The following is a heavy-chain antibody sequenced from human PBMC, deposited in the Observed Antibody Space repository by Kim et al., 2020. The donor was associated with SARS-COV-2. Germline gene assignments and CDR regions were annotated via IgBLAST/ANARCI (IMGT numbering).Heavy chain of an antibody. CDR1: GFTFSSYW. D-gene: IGHD6-13*01. CDR2: IKQDGSEK. V-gene: IGHV3-7*03. Sequence: GGSLRLSCAASGFTFSSYWMSWVRQAPGKGLEWVANIKQDGSEKYYVDSVKGRFTISRDNAKNSLYLQMNSLRAEDTAVYYCARVRSSSWTGNWFDPWGQATLVTVSS. CDR3: ARVRSSSWTGNWFDP. J-gene: IGHJ5*02.